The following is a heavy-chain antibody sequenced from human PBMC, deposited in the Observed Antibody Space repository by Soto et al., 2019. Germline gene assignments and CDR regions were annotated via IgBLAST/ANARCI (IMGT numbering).Heavy chain of an antibody. CDR1: GFTFTRSA. Sequence: SVKVSCKASGFTFTRSAMQWVRQARGQRLEWIGWIVVGSGNTNYAQKFQERVTITRDMSTSTAYMELSSLRSEDTAVYYCAGTPSVGGVIVGWGQGTLVLVSS. CDR3: AGTPSVGGVIVG. V-gene: IGHV1-58*02. J-gene: IGHJ4*02. CDR2: IVVGSGNT. D-gene: IGHD3-16*02.